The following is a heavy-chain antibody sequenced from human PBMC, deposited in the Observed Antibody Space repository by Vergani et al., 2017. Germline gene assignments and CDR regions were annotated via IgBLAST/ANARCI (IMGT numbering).Heavy chain of an antibody. D-gene: IGHD1-26*01. V-gene: IGHV1-69-2*01. CDR1: GYAFTDHY. CDR3: TTLDNVNYYGAFNF. J-gene: IGHJ4*02. CDR2: VDPRNGEI. Sequence: EVQLVQSGAEVKKPGTTVKISCKVSGYAFTDHYMHWVQQAPGKGLEWMGRVDPRNGEIIYAERFQGRVTITADTSVDTAYMELTSLRSEDTAVYFCTTLDNVNYYGAFNFWGQGTLITVSS.